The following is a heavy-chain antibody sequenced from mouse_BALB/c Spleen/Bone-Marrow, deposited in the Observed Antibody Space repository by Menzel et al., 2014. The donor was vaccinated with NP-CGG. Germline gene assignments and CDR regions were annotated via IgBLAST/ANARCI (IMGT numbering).Heavy chain of an antibody. CDR1: GYTFSDHA. D-gene: IGHD1-3*01. V-gene: IGHV1S53*02. CDR2: FSPGNGNI. Sequence: VKLQQSDAGLVKPGASLKISCTASGYTFSDHAIPWVKQTPEQSLEWIGYFSPGNGNIRYNQKFKGKATLTADKSPRMTCMQLNSLTFYYSAMYCCERSLNFFAYWGQGTLVTVSA. J-gene: IGHJ3*01. CDR3: ERSLNFFAY.